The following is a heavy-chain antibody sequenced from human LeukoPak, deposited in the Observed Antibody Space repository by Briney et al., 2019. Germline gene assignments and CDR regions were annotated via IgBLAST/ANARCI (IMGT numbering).Heavy chain of an antibody. CDR1: GFIFSSYS. CDR2: ISSSSTYI. D-gene: IGHD2-8*01. Sequence: GGSLRLSCAASGFIFSSYSINWVRQAPGKGLEWVSFISSSSTYIYYANSVKGRFTISRDNAKNSLYLQMNSLRAEDTAVYYCARDRDMVLPPAGLDVWGRGATVTVSS. CDR3: ARDRDMVLPPAGLDV. V-gene: IGHV3-21*01. J-gene: IGHJ6*04.